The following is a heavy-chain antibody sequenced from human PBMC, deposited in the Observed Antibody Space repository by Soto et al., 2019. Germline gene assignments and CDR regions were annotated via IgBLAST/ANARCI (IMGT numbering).Heavy chain of an antibody. V-gene: IGHV4-59*01. J-gene: IGHJ6*02. CDR2: IYYSGST. D-gene: IGHD3-10*01. CDR1: GGSISSYY. Sequence: SETLSLTCTVSGGSISSYYWSWIRQPPGKGLEWIGYIYYSGSTNYNPSLKSRVTISVDTSKNQFSLKLSSVTAADTAVYYCARDPRPPLSGSYYERASYGMDVWGQGTTVTVSS. CDR3: ARDPRPPLSGSYYERASYGMDV.